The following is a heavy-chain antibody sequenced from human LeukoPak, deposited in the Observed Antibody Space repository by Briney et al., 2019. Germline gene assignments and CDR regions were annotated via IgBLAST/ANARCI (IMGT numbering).Heavy chain of an antibody. D-gene: IGHD6-19*01. CDR1: GFTFSSYG. Sequence: PGRSPRLSCAASGFTFSSYGMHWVRQAPGKGLEWVAVIWYDGSNKYYADSVKGRFTISRDNSKNTLYLQMNSLRAEDTAVYYCAKSKIAVAGTGWYFDLWGRGTLVTVSS. CDR2: IWYDGSNK. CDR3: AKSKIAVAGTGWYFDL. V-gene: IGHV3-33*06. J-gene: IGHJ2*01.